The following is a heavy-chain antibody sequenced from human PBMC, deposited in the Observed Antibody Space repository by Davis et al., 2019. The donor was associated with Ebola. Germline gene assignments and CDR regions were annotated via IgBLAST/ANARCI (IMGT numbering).Heavy chain of an antibody. D-gene: IGHD1/OR15-1a*01. J-gene: IGHJ4*02. Sequence: GESLKISCAASGFTFSDYYMSWIRQAPGKGLEWVSSISSTSRYIKYADSVKGRFTISRDNAKNSLYLQMNSLRTEDTAVYYCVTENWYRFESWGQGTLVTVSS. CDR2: ISSTSRYI. V-gene: IGHV3-11*05. CDR3: VTENWYRFES. CDR1: GFTFSDYY.